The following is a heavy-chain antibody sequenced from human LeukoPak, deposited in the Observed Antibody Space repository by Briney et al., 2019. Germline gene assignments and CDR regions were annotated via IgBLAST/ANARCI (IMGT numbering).Heavy chain of an antibody. CDR2: IYSGGST. Sequence: PXGSLRLSCAASGFTFSSNYMSWVRQAPGKGLEWVSVIYSGGSTYYADSVKGRFTISRDNSKNTLYLQMNSLRAEDTAVYYCASSSTRGPGNYWGQGTLVTVSS. J-gene: IGHJ4*02. D-gene: IGHD1-26*01. CDR3: ASSSTRGPGNY. V-gene: IGHV3-66*01. CDR1: GFTFSSNY.